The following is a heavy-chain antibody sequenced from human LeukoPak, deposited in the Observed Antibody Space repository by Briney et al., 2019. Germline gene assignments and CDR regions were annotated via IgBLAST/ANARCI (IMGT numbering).Heavy chain of an antibody. V-gene: IGHV4-4*09. CDR2: IHTSGTT. Sequence: SETLCLTCAVSGGSITSYYWNRIRQAPGGGVEWIGNIHTSGTTLYNPSIRSRTTTSVDTSRSQFTLRLSSVTAADTAVYYCASSPRRDYTYGYARNFDSWGQGTLLTVSS. J-gene: IGHJ4*02. D-gene: IGHD5-18*01. CDR1: GGSITSYY. CDR3: ASSPRRDYTYGYARNFDS.